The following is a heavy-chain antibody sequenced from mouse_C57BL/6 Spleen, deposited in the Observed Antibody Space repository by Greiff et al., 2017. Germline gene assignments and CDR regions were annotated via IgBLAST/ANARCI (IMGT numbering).Heavy chain of an antibody. J-gene: IGHJ2*01. CDR2: IYPGSGST. CDR3: ARLVDYGGGYYFDY. V-gene: IGHV1-55*01. CDR1: GYTFTSYW. D-gene: IGHD2-4*01. Sequence: VQRVESGAELVKPGASVKMSCKASGYTFTSYWITWVKQRPGQGLEWIGDIYPGSGSTNYNEKFKSKATLTVDTSSSTAYMQLSSLTSEDSAVYYCARLVDYGGGYYFDYWGQGTTLTVSS.